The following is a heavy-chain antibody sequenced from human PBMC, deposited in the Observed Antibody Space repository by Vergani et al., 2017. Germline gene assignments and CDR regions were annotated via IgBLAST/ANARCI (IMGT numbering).Heavy chain of an antibody. Sequence: EVQLVESGGGLVKPGGSLRLSCAASGFTFSNAWMSWVRQAPGKGLEWVGRIKSKTDGGTTDYAAPVQGRFTISRDASKNTLYLQMDSLKTEDTAVYYCTTASQVLVVYAKWSFDYWGQGTLVTVSS. J-gene: IGHJ4*02. CDR1: GFTFSNAW. D-gene: IGHD2-8*01. CDR2: IKSKTDGGTT. CDR3: TTASQVLVVYAKWSFDY. V-gene: IGHV3-15*01.